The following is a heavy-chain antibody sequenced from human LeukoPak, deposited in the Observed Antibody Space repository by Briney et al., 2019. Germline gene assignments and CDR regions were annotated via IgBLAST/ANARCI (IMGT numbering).Heavy chain of an antibody. V-gene: IGHV1-2*02. J-gene: IGHJ5*02. CDR2: INSNSGGT. CDR3: ARGGTYIWFDP. CDR1: GYTSTGYY. Sequence: ASVKVSCKASGYTSTGYYIHWVRQAPGQGLGWMGWINSNSGGTNYAQKFQGRVTVTRDTSISTTYMELSSLRSDDTAVYFCARGGTYIWFDPWGQGTLVTVSS. D-gene: IGHD3-16*01.